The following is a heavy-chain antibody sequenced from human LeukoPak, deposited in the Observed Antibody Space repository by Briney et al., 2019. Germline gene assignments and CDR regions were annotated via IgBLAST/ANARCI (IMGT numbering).Heavy chain of an antibody. J-gene: IGHJ5*02. CDR3: ARGFPSGGSWFDP. CDR2: ISGSSSHI. V-gene: IGHV3-21*01. Sequence: GGSLRLSXAASGFAFSTYSMNWVRQAPGKGLEWVSSISGSSSHIYYADSVKGRFTISRDNAKNSLYLQTNSLRAEDTAIYYCARGFPSGGSWFDPWGQGTLVTVSS. CDR1: GFAFSTYS. D-gene: IGHD3-10*01.